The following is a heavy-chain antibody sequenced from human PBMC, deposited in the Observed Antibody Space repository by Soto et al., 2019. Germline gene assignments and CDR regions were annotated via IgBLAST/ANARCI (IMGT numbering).Heavy chain of an antibody. Sequence: GGSLRLSCAASGVTVSSNYMSWVRQAPGKGLEWVSSITGDSGTYYADSVKGRFTISRDNSKNTLYLQMNSLRAEDTAVYYCAKGRASGAVDWFDPWGQGALVTVSS. CDR1: GVTVSSNY. D-gene: IGHD3-10*01. V-gene: IGHV3-53*01. J-gene: IGHJ5*02. CDR3: AKGRASGAVDWFDP. CDR2: ITGDSGT.